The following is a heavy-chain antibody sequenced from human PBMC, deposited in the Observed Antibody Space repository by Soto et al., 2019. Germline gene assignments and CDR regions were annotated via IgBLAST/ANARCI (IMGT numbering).Heavy chain of an antibody. CDR3: AKVAPVDTAMDHYYYGMDV. J-gene: IGHJ6*02. D-gene: IGHD5-18*01. V-gene: IGHV3-23*01. CDR1: GFTFSSYA. Sequence: GGSLRLSCAASGFTFSSYAMSWVRQAPGKGLEWVSAISGSGGSTYYADSVKGRFTISRDNSKNTLYLQMNSLRAEDTAVYYCAKVAPVDTAMDHYYYGMDVWGQGTTVTVSS. CDR2: ISGSGGST.